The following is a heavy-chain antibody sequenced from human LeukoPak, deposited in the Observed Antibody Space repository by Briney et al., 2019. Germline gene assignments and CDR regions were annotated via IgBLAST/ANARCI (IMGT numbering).Heavy chain of an antibody. V-gene: IGHV3-74*01. D-gene: IGHD6-19*01. CDR2: IKSDGSST. CDR3: ARVGAVAGGFDI. J-gene: IGHJ3*02. CDR1: GFIFSSYW. Sequence: GGSLRLSCAASGFIFSSYWMHWVRQAPGKGLVWVSRIKSDGSSTSYADSVKGRFTIARDNAKNTLHLQMNSLRAEDTAVYYCARVGAVAGGFDIWGQGTMVTVSS.